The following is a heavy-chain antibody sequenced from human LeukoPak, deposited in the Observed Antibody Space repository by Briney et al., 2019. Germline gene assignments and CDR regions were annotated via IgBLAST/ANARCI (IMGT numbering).Heavy chain of an antibody. Sequence: PSGTLSLTCAVSGGSISSSNWWSWVRQPPGKGLDWMGEIYHSGSTNYNPSLKSRVTISVDKSKNQLSLKLSSVTAADPAVYYCASVLNYYYGMDVWGQGTTVTVSS. J-gene: IGHJ6*02. CDR3: ASVLNYYYGMDV. CDR1: GGSISSSNW. D-gene: IGHD3-10*01. CDR2: IYHSGST. V-gene: IGHV4-4*02.